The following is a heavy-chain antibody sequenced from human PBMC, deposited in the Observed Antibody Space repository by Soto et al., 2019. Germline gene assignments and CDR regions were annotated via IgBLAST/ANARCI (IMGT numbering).Heavy chain of an antibody. CDR2: INHTGGT. CDR1: GGSVNGYY. J-gene: IGHJ5*02. Sequence: QVHLQQWGAGLLKPSETLSLTCAVYGGSVNGYYWNWIRQPPGKGLEWIGEINHTGGTHYNPSLKSRVTMSVDTSKNQFSLKLSSVTAADTAVYYCARDLGITMVRGGWFDPWGQGTLVTVSS. CDR3: ARDLGITMVRGGWFDP. D-gene: IGHD3-10*01. V-gene: IGHV4-34*02.